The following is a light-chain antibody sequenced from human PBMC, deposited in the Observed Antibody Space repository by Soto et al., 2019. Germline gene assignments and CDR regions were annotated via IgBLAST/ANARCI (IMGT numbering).Light chain of an antibody. V-gene: IGLV2-14*01. CDR3: CSYTVSGTYV. Sequence: QSVLTQPASVSGSPGQSITISCTGTSSDVGGYNYVSWYQQHPGKAPKLMIYAVSNRPSGVSNRFSGSKSSNTATLTISGLQAEYEADYYCCSYTVSGTYVFGTGTKVTVL. CDR2: AVS. CDR1: SSDVGGYNY. J-gene: IGLJ1*01.